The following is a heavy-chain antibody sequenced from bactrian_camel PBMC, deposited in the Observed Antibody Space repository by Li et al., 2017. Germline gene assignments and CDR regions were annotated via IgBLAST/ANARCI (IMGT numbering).Heavy chain of an antibody. V-gene: IGHV3-2*01. CDR1: GFIFNTWY. J-gene: IGHJ4*01. CDR3: AADELVTHLKGLQTCDPNHYDYPD. D-gene: IGHD4*01. Sequence: HVQLVESGGGLVQPGGSLTLSCVASGFIFNTWYLAWVRQAPGQGLEWLSSIYPVGGNSYFAEPVKGRFTISKDNAKNTLYLQMNSLKPEDSGMYYCAADELVTHLKGLQTCDPNHYDYPDWGQGTQVTVS. CDR2: IYPVGGNS.